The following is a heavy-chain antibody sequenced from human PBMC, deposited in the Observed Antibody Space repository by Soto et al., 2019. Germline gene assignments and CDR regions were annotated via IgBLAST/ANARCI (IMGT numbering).Heavy chain of an antibody. CDR2: INAGNGNT. V-gene: IGHV1-3*01. D-gene: IGHD6-19*01. J-gene: IGHJ4*02. Sequence: QVQLVQSGAEVKKPGASVKVSCKASGYTFTSYAMQWVRQAPGQRLEWMGWINAGNGNTKYSQKFQGRVTITRDTSASSAYMELSSLRAEDTAVYYCARDLGGWTDYWGQGTLVTVSS. CDR1: GYTFTSYA. CDR3: ARDLGGWTDY.